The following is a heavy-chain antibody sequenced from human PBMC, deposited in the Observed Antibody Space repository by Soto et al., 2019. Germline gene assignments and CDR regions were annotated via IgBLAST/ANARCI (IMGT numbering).Heavy chain of an antibody. J-gene: IGHJ4*02. CDR1: GFTFSSYS. CDR2: ISGSSSYL. CDR3: ARDSGSGYAFDY. Sequence: VQLVESGGGLVKPGGSLRLSCAASGFTFSSYSMNWVRQAPGKGLEWVSSISGSSSYLYYADSVKGRFTISRDNAKNSLFLQMNSLRAEDTAVYYCARDSGSGYAFDYWGQGTLVTVSS. D-gene: IGHD5-12*01. V-gene: IGHV3-21*01.